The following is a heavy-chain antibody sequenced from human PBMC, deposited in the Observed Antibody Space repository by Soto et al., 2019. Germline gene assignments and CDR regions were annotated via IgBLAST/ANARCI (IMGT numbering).Heavy chain of an antibody. CDR2: TYYRSKWNN. V-gene: IGHV6-1*01. CDR3: ARGGHSGYGLYYGMDV. J-gene: IGHJ6*02. CDR1: GDSVSSNXXA. Sequence: SQTLSLTCAISGDSVSSNXXAWXWXRQSPSRGLEWXGRTYYRSKWNNDYAVSVKSRITINPDTSKNQFSLQLNSVPPEDTAVYYCARGGHSGYGLYYGMDVWGQGTTVTVSS. D-gene: IGHD5-12*01.